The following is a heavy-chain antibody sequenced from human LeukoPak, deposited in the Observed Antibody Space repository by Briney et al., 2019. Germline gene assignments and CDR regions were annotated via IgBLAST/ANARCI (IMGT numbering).Heavy chain of an antibody. CDR1: GFSFSRSD. D-gene: IGHD5-18*01. Sequence: TGGSLRLSCVASGFSFSRSDMHWVRQVTGKGLEWVSGIGTAGDTFYPGSVKGRFTISRENGRNSLYLQKNSLRADDTAVYYCARTRVTPGVQGLQMRYFDYWGQGTLVTVSS. V-gene: IGHV3-13*01. CDR3: ARTRVTPGVQGLQMRYFDY. J-gene: IGHJ4*02. CDR2: IGTAGDT.